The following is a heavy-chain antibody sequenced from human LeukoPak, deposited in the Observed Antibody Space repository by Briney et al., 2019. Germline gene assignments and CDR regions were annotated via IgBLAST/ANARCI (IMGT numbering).Heavy chain of an antibody. V-gene: IGHV3-23*01. CDR3: AKDHGYNYGYNSY. D-gene: IGHD5-18*01. Sequence: GGSLRLPCAASGFTFRSYPMSGVREAPGKGREWVSPISGSGDSTDFADSVRGRFTISRDNSKNTLYLQMNSLRAEDTAVYYCAKDHGYNYGYNSYWGRGTLVTVSS. J-gene: IGHJ4*02. CDR2: ISGSGDST. CDR1: GFTFRSYP.